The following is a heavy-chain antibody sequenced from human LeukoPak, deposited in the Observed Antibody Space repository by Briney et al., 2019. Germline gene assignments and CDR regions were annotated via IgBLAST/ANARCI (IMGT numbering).Heavy chain of an antibody. CDR2: IYSGGYT. J-gene: IGHJ6*02. CDR1: GLTVTNNY. CDR3: AKGDPAGMDV. Sequence: PGGSLRLSCAASGLTVTNNYMSWVRQAPGKGLEGVAVIYSGGYTFYADSVRGRFTISRDNSKNTLFLQMNSLRVEDTAVYYCAKGDPAGMDVWRQGTTVTVSS. D-gene: IGHD1-26*01. V-gene: IGHV3-66*01.